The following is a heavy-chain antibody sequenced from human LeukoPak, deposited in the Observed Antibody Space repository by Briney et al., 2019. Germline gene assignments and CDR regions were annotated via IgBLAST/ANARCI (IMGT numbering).Heavy chain of an antibody. Sequence: PSETLALTCSVSGGSIRSSSYHWGWIRQSPGKGLEWIGSMYYRGTTYENSSLKSRLTLSIDTSNNHFSLKLTSVTAADTAVYFCAREYSRSVVAGSRPDLWGQGLLVTVSS. CDR1: GGSIRSSSYH. J-gene: IGHJ4*02. D-gene: IGHD2-21*01. CDR2: MYYRGTT. CDR3: AREYSRSVVAGSRPDL. V-gene: IGHV4-39*02.